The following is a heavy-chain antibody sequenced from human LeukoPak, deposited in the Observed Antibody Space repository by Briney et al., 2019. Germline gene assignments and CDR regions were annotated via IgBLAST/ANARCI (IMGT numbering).Heavy chain of an antibody. CDR1: GFTFSSCA. Sequence: GGSLRLSCAASGFTFSSCAMTWVRQAPGKGLEWVSTISGSGDAIYYVDSVKGRLTISRDNSKNTLFLQMNSLRAEDTAVYYCANGYSGYDYDYWGQGTLVTVSS. CDR3: ANGYSGYDYDY. D-gene: IGHD5-12*01. CDR2: ISGSGDAI. J-gene: IGHJ4*02. V-gene: IGHV3-23*01.